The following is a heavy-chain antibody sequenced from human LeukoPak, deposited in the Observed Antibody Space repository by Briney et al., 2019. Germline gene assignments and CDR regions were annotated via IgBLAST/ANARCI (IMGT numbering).Heavy chain of an antibody. V-gene: IGHV1-69*02. D-gene: IGHD6-6*01. Sequence: SVKVSCKASGGTFSSYTISWVRQAPGQGLEWIGRIIPILGIANYAQKFQGRVTITADKSTSTAYMELSSLRSEDTAVYYCASHSSSKRYYFDYWGQGTLVTVSS. CDR3: ASHSSSKRYYFDY. CDR1: GGTFSSYT. J-gene: IGHJ4*02. CDR2: IIPILGIA.